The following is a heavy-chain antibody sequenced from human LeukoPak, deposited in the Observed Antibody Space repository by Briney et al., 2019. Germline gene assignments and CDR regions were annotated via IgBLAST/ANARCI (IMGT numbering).Heavy chain of an antibody. D-gene: IGHD1-26*01. J-gene: IGHJ4*02. CDR2: ISAYNGYT. CDR3: ARGGTYYPCMDY. V-gene: IGHV1-18*01. Sequence: ASVKVSCKASGYAFTTTYINWVRQAPGQGLEWMGRISAYNGYTSYAQKFQGRVAMTTDSSTSIAYMDLASLTSDDTAVYYCARGGTYYPCMDYWGRGTLVTVSS. CDR1: GYAFTTTY.